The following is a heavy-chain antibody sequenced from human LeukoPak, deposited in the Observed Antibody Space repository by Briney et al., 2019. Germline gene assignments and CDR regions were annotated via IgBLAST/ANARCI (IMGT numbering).Heavy chain of an antibody. J-gene: IGHJ6*03. Sequence: PGGSLRLSCAASGPTFSDAWMSWIRQAPGKGLEWVSYISSSGSTIYYADSVKGRFTISRDNAKNSLYLQMNSLRAEDTAVYYCARPRPAARRNYYYYMDVWGKGTTATVSS. V-gene: IGHV3-11*04. CDR3: ARPRPAARRNYYYYMDV. CDR2: ISSSGSTI. CDR1: GPTFSDAW. D-gene: IGHD6-6*01.